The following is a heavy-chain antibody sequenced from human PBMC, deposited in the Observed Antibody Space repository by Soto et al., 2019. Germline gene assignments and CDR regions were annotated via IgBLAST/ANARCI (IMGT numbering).Heavy chain of an antibody. CDR3: AREGRYSGYDYFVY. J-gene: IGHJ4*02. CDR2: ISSSSTTI. CDR1: GFTFSSYS. Sequence: GGSLRLSCGASGFTFSSYSINWVRQAPGKGLEWISYISSSSTTIFYADSVKGRFTISRGNDKNSLYLQMNNLRDEDMAVYFYAREGRYSGYDYFVYWGQGTLVTVSS. V-gene: IGHV3-48*02. D-gene: IGHD5-12*01.